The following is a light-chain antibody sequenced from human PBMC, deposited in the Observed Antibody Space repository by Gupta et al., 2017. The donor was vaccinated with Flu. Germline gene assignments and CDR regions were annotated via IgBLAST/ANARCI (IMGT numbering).Light chain of an antibody. CDR2: AAS. Sequence: EIVLTQSPGTLSLSPGERATLSCRASQNVYNNYLAWYQQKPGQAPRLLIYAASSRLTGIPDRLSGSGSGTDFTLTISRLEPEDFAVYYCQQGSSSPTFGQGTKVEIK. V-gene: IGKV3-20*01. J-gene: IGKJ1*01. CDR3: QQGSSSPT. CDR1: QNVYNNY.